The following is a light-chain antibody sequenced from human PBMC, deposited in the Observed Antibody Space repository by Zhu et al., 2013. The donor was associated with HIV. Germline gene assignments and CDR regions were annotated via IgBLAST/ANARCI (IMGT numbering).Light chain of an antibody. J-gene: IGKJ1*01. CDR1: QSVSSS. CDR2: SAS. V-gene: IGKV3-15*01. CDR3: QQYHNWPRT. Sequence: IVLTQSPGTLSLSPGDTATLSCRASQSVSSSFLAWYQQKIGQPPRLLIYSASTRATGIPARFSGSGSGTEFTLTISSLQSEDFAVYYCQQYHNWPRTFGQGPRWKSN.